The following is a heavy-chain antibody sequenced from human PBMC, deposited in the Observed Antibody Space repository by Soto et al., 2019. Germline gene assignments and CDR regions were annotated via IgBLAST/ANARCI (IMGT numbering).Heavy chain of an antibody. Sequence: EVQLVESGGGLVQPGGSLRLSCAASGFTFSSYSMNWVRQAPGKGLEWVSYISSSSSTIYYADSVKGRFTISRDNAKNPLYLHMKSRRDEDKAGYYCARDPQVTAPPSWFDPWGQGTLVTVSS. CDR1: GFTFSSYS. CDR3: ARDPQVTAPPSWFDP. V-gene: IGHV3-48*02. J-gene: IGHJ5*02. D-gene: IGHD2-21*02. CDR2: ISSSSSTI.